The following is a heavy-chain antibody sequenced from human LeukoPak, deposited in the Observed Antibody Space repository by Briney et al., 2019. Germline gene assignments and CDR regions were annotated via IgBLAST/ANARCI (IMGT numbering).Heavy chain of an antibody. CDR2: IKQDGSEK. V-gene: IGHV3-7*01. CDR1: GFPFSSYW. CDR3: ARSIAAAGTTYYYYYMDV. Sequence: GGSLRLSCAASGFPFSSYWMSWVRQAPGRGLEWVANIKQDGSEKYYVDSVKGRFTISRDNAKNSLYLQMNSLRAGDTAVYYCARSIAAAGTTYYYYYMDVWGKGTTVTVSS. J-gene: IGHJ6*03. D-gene: IGHD6-13*01.